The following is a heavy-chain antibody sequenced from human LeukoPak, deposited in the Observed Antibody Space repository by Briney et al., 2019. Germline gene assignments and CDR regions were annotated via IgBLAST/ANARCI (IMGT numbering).Heavy chain of an antibody. D-gene: IGHD3-9*01. CDR1: GGSISSYY. CDR2: IYYSGST. J-gene: IGHJ4*02. V-gene: IGHV4-59*01. Sequence: PSETLSLTCTVSGGSISSYYWSWIRQPPGKGLEWIGYIYYSGSTNYNPSLKSRVTISVDTSKNQFSLKLSSVTAADTAVYYCARHYDILTGYDSWYFDYWGQGTLVTVSS. CDR3: ARHYDILTGYDSWYFDY.